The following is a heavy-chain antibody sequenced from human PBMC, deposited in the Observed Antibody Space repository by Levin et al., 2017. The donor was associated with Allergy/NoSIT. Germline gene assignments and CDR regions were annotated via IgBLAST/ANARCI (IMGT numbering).Heavy chain of an antibody. CDR3: ARGNQGSGWYPN. V-gene: IGHV4-59*01. CDR2: IYYSGST. Sequence: SETLSLTCTVSGVSISSYYWNWIRQPPGKGLEWIGYIYYSGSTNYNPSLKSRVTISVDTSKNQFSLKLSSVTAADTAVYYCARGNQGSGWYPNWGQGTLVTVSS. CDR1: GVSISSYY. J-gene: IGHJ4*02. D-gene: IGHD6-19*01.